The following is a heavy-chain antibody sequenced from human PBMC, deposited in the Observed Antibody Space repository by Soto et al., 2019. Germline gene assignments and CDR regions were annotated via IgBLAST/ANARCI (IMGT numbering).Heavy chain of an antibody. CDR2: IYNSGST. V-gene: IGHV4-31*03. J-gene: IGHJ4*02. CDR1: DDSINNGGYY. CDR3: ERSVGVDVGY. D-gene: IGHD1-26*01. Sequence: QVQLQESGPGLVKPSQTLSLTCTVSDDSINNGGYYWSWIRQHPGKGLEWIGYIYNSGSTYYNPSLESRVTISLDTSKNQLSLKLNSVTAADTAVYYCERSVGVDVGYWGQGTLVTVSS.